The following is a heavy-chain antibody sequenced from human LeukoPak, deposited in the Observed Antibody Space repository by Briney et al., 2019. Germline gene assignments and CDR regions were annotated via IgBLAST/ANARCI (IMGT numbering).Heavy chain of an antibody. CDR3: ARDTGYCSSSSCQPYWFDP. CDR1: GGTFSSYA. D-gene: IGHD2-2*01. J-gene: IGHJ5*02. Sequence: ASVKVSCKASGGTFSSYAISWVRQAPGQGLEWMGGIIPIFGTANYAQKFQGRVTITADESTSTAYMELSSLRSEDTAVYYSARDTGYCSSSSCQPYWFDPWGQGTLVTVSS. V-gene: IGHV1-69*01. CDR2: IIPIFGTA.